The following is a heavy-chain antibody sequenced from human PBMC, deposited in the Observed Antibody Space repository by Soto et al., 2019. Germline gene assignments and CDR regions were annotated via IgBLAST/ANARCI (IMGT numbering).Heavy chain of an antibody. Sequence: SGGSLRLSCAASGFNFSNHWMHWVRQRPAEGLVWVSRITSDGKSKAYAESVKGRFAISRDNAKNTLYLQMNGLTAEDTAVYYCARESGDWPLNWFDPWGQGTLVTVPQ. CDR3: ARESGDWPLNWFDP. CDR2: ITSDGKSK. CDR1: GFNFSNHW. J-gene: IGHJ5*02. D-gene: IGHD2-21*02. V-gene: IGHV3-74*01.